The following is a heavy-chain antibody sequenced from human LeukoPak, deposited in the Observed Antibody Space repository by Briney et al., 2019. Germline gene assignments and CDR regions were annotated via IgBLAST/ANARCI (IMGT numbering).Heavy chain of an antibody. D-gene: IGHD5-18*01. V-gene: IGHV3-48*03. CDR2: ISSSGSTI. Sequence: GGSLRLSCAASGFTFSSYEMNWVRQAPGKGLEWVSYISSSGSTIYYADSVKGRFTIFRDNAKNSLYLQMNSLRAEDTAVYYCARQVGYSYGYGESSDWGQGTLVTVSS. J-gene: IGHJ4*02. CDR1: GFTFSSYE. CDR3: ARQVGYSYGYGESSD.